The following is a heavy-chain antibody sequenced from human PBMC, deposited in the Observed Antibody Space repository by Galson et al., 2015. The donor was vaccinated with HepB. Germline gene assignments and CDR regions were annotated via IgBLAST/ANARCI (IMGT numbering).Heavy chain of an antibody. V-gene: IGHV4-59*01. CDR2: IYYSGST. CDR3: ASGGIAAAGTGFDP. D-gene: IGHD6-13*01. J-gene: IGHJ5*02. CDR1: GGSISSYY. Sequence: SETLSLTCTVSGGSISSYYWSWIRQPPGKGLEWIGYIYYSGSTNYNPSLKSRVTISVDTSKNQFSLKLSSVTAADTAVYYCASGGIAAAGTGFDPWGQGTLVTVSS.